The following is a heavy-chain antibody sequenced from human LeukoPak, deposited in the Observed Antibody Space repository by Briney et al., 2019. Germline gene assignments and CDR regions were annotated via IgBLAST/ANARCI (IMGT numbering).Heavy chain of an antibody. D-gene: IGHD3-10*01. J-gene: IGHJ4*02. CDR3: ARVLWFGELSHFDY. Sequence: ASVKVSCKASGGTFSSYAIGWVRQAPGQGLEWMGGIIPIFGTANYAQKFQGRVTITADESTSTAYMELSSLRSEDTAVYYCARVLWFGELSHFDYWGQGTLVTVSS. V-gene: IGHV1-69*13. CDR1: GGTFSSYA. CDR2: IIPIFGTA.